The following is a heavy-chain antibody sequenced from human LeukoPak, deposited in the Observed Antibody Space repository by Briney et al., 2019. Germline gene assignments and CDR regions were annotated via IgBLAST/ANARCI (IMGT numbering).Heavy chain of an antibody. Sequence: GGSLRLSCAASGFTFSTYAMSWVRQAPGKGLEWVSAISGSGGSKYYADSVKGRFTISRDNSKNTLYLQMNSLRAEDTAVYYCAKGIPAAGFVANYDYWGQGTLVTVSS. CDR1: GFTFSTYA. CDR2: ISGSGGSK. CDR3: AKGIPAAGFVANYDY. V-gene: IGHV3-23*01. D-gene: IGHD6-13*01. J-gene: IGHJ4*02.